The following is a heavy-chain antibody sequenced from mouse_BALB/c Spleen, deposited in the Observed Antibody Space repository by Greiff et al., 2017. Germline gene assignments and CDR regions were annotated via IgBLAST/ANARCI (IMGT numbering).Heavy chain of an antibody. Sequence: EVQRVESGGGLVKPGGSLKLSCAASGFTFSSYAMSWVRQSPEKRLEWVAEISSGGSYTYYPDTVTGRFTISRDNAKNTLYLEMSSLRSEDTAMYYCARDDGYYEGFAYWGQGTLVTVSA. J-gene: IGHJ3*01. D-gene: IGHD2-3*01. CDR2: ISSGGSYT. V-gene: IGHV5-9-4*01. CDR1: GFTFSSYA. CDR3: ARDDGYYEGFAY.